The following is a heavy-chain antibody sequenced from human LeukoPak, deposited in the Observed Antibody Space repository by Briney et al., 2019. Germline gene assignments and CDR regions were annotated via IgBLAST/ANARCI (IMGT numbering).Heavy chain of an antibody. CDR2: IKQDGSEK. Sequence: PGGSLRLSCAASGFTFSSYWMSWVRQAPGKGLEWVANIKQDGSEKYYVDSVKGRFTISRGNAKNSLYLQMNSLRAEDTAVYYCASGIAAAHYLNPIFDYWGQGTLVTVSS. J-gene: IGHJ4*02. V-gene: IGHV3-7*01. CDR3: ASGIAAAHYLNPIFDY. CDR1: GFTFSSYW. D-gene: IGHD6-13*01.